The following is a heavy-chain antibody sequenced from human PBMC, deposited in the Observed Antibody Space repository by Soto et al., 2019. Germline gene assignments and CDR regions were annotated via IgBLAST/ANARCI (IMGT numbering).Heavy chain of an antibody. Sequence: SETLSLTCTISGGSISSYYWNWIRQPPGKGLEWVGYIYDSGSTSYNPSLKSRVSISVDTSKNQFSLKLSSVTAADTAVYYCGXXVGNYYSLYYFDYWGQGALVT. J-gene: IGHJ4*01. V-gene: IGHV4-59*01. CDR3: GXXVGNYYSLYYFDY. D-gene: IGHD1-26*01. CDR2: IYDSGST. CDR1: GGSISSYY.